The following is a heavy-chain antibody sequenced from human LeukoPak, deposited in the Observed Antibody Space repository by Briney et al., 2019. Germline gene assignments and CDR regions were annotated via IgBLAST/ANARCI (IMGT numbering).Heavy chain of an antibody. V-gene: IGHV4-31*03. CDR1: GGSISSGGYY. Sequence: SETLSLTCTVSGGSISSGGYYWSWIRQPPRKGLEWIGYIYYSGSTYYNPSLKSRVTISVDTSKNQFSLNLSSVTAADTAVYFCARDEGSSYPFDYWGQGTLVTVSS. CDR3: ARDEGSSYPFDY. D-gene: IGHD2-2*01. CDR2: IYYSGST. J-gene: IGHJ4*02.